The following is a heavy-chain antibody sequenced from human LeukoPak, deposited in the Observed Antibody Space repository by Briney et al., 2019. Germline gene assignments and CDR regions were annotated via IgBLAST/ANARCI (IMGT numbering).Heavy chain of an antibody. V-gene: IGHV3-23*01. CDR3: AKDGPTRGVISD. CDR2: ISGSGGST. Sequence: GGSLRLSCSASGFTFRSYAMSWVRQAPGKGLDGVSAISGSGGSTYYADSVKGRFTISRDNSKNTLYLQMNSLRAEDTAVYYCAKDGPTRGVISDWGQGTLITVSS. J-gene: IGHJ4*02. D-gene: IGHD3-10*01. CDR1: GFTFRSYA.